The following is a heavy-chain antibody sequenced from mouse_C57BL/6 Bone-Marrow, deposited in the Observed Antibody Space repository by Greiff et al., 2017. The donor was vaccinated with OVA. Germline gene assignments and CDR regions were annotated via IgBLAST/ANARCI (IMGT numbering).Heavy chain of an antibody. CDR1: GFNIKDDY. J-gene: IGHJ2*01. CDR2: IDPENGDT. V-gene: IGHV14-4*01. D-gene: IGHD1-1*01. CDR3: TMGITFY. Sequence: VQLKESGAELVRPGASVKLSCTASGFNIKDDYMHWVKQRPEQGLEWIGWIDPENGDTEYASKFQGKATITADTSSNTAYLQLSSLTSEDTAVYYCTMGITFYWGKGTTLTVSS.